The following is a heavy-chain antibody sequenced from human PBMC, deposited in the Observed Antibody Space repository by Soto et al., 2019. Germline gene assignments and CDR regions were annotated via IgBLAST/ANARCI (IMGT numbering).Heavy chain of an antibody. CDR2: INIGNGVP. CDR3: AREDPRGSGWYPWFGP. Sequence: QVHFVQSGAEVKKPGASVMLSCKASGYTFTRYAMHWVRQAPGQSLEWLGWINIGNGVPKYSQKFQGRVIFPSETSATQAYRELRGMTAEDTAVYYCAREDPRGSGWYPWFGPWGQGTLVTVSS. D-gene: IGHD6-19*01. CDR1: GYTFTRYA. V-gene: IGHV1-3*04. J-gene: IGHJ5*02.